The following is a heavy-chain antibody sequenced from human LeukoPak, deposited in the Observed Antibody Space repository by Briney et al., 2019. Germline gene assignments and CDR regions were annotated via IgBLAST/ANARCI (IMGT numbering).Heavy chain of an antibody. V-gene: IGHV3-21*01. J-gene: IGHJ4*02. D-gene: IGHD4-23*01. CDR1: GFTFSSYW. CDR3: ARGPSGGNQVGFDY. Sequence: GGSLRLSCAASGFTFSSYWMSWVRQAPGKGLEWVSSISSSSSYIYYADSVKGRFTISRDNAKNSLYLQMNSLRAEDTAVYYCARGPSGGNQVGFDYWGQGTLVTVSS. CDR2: ISSSSSYI.